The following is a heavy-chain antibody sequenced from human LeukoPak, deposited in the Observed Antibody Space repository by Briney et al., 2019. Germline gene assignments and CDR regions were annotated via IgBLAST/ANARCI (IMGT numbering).Heavy chain of an antibody. CDR3: THSGVWSGESSFDY. CDR2: IYWDDDK. CDR1: GFSFTTSGVA. J-gene: IGHJ4*02. V-gene: IGHV2-5*02. D-gene: IGHD3-10*01. Sequence: SGPTLVKPTEPLTLTCAFSGFSFTTSGVAVGGVRQPPGEALQWLALIYWDDDKPYSPSLESRLTITKDTSKKQVVLRMINMDPADTATYYCTHSGVWSGESSFDYWGQGAPVTVSS.